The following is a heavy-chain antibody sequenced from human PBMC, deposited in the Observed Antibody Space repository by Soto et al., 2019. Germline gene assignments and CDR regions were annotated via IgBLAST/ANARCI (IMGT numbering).Heavy chain of an antibody. J-gene: IGHJ4*02. Sequence: ASVKVSCKASGYTFTSYDINWVRQATGQGLEWMGWMNPNSGNTAYAQKFQGRVTMTRNTSISTAYMELSSLRSEDTAVYYCARERTGPKYFDYWGQGTLVTVSS. V-gene: IGHV1-8*01. CDR1: GYTFTSYD. D-gene: IGHD1-7*01. CDR3: ARERTGPKYFDY. CDR2: MNPNSGNT.